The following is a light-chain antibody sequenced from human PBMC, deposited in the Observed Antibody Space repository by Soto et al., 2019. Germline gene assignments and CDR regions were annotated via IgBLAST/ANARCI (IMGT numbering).Light chain of an antibody. Sequence: SYELTQPLSVSVALGQTARITCGGNNIGSKNVHRYQQKPGQAPVLVIYRDSNRPSGIPERFSGSNSGNTATLTISRGQAGDEADYYCQVWDSSTVVFGGGTKLTVL. CDR3: QVWDSSTVV. J-gene: IGLJ2*01. CDR2: RDS. CDR1: NIGSKN. V-gene: IGLV3-9*01.